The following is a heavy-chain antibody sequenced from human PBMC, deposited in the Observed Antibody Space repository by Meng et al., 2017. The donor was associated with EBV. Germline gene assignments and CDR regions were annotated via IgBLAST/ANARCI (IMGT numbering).Heavy chain of an antibody. V-gene: IGHV4-61*01. Sequence: PQAAGPGLVRPSETLSLTCTVSGGSVSSGSYYWSWIRQPPGKGLEWIGYIYYSGSTNYNPSLKSRVTISVDTSKNQFSLKLSSVTAADTAVYYCARNDFWSGYFDYWGQGTLVTVSS. CDR3: ARNDFWSGYFDY. J-gene: IGHJ4*02. CDR1: GGSVSSGSYY. CDR2: IYYSGST. D-gene: IGHD3-3*01.